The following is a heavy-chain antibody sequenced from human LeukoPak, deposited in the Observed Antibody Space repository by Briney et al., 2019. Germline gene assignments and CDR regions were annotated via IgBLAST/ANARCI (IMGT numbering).Heavy chain of an antibody. CDR1: GFTFSSYE. Sequence: GGSLRLSCAASGFTFSSYEMNWVRQAPGKGLEWVSYISSSGSTIYYADSVKGRFTISRDNAKNSLYLQMNSLRAEDTAVYYCARASFIAAAIFDYWGQRTLVTVSS. CDR2: ISSSGSTI. V-gene: IGHV3-48*03. CDR3: ARASFIAAAIFDY. D-gene: IGHD6-13*01. J-gene: IGHJ4*02.